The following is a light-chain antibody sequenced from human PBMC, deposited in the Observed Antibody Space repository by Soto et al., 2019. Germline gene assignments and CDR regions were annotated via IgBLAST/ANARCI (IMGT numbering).Light chain of an antibody. J-gene: IGLJ2*01. Sequence: QSVLTQPASVSGSPGQSITISCTGTSGDIGSYTYVSWYQQYPGKAPKLLISEVTNRPSGVSNRFSCSKSGNTASLTISGLQAEDEAHYYCSSYTTNSPPVVFGGGTKLTVL. CDR3: SSYTTNSPPVV. CDR2: EVT. CDR1: SGDIGSYTY. V-gene: IGLV2-14*01.